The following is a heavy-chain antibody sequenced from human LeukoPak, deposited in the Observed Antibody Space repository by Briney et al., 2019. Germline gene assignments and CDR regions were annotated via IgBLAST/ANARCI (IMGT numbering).Heavy chain of an antibody. V-gene: IGHV4-59*01. CDR3: ARAIAAAGSRDAFDI. Sequence: SETLSLTCTVSGGSISSYYWIWIRQPPGKGLEWIGYIYYSGSTNYNPSLKSRVTISVDTSKNQFSLKLSSVTAADTAVYYCARAIAAAGSRDAFDIWGQGTMVTVSS. CDR2: IYYSGST. D-gene: IGHD6-13*01. CDR1: GGSISSYY. J-gene: IGHJ3*02.